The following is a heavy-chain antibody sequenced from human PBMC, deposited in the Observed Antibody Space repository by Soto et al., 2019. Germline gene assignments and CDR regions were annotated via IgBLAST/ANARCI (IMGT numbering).Heavy chain of an antibody. CDR1: GYTFTSYG. Sequence: GASVKVSCKASGYTFTSYGISWVRQAPGQGLEWMGWIVPIYRTADYAQKFQGRVTITADESARTSYMELRSLKSQDTAVYYCVRDSGAKLSSSWGQGTLVTVSS. CDR2: IVPIYRTA. CDR3: VRDSGAKLSSS. D-gene: IGHD6-13*01. V-gene: IGHV1-69*13. J-gene: IGHJ4*02.